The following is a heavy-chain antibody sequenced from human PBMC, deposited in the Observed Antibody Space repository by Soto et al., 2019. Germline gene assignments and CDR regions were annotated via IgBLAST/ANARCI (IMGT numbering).Heavy chain of an antibody. D-gene: IGHD4-17*01. V-gene: IGHV4-39*01. CDR1: GGSISGGPYY. J-gene: IGHJ6*02. CDR3: ARHGVDYGDYASYYYYGMDV. Sequence: QVQLQESGPGLVKPSETLSLTCTVSGGSISGGPYYWGWIRQPPGKGLEWIGFIYYSGSAYYNPSLKSRVTISIDTSKSQFSLKLTSVTAADTAVFYCARHGVDYGDYASYYYYGMDVWGRGTTVTVSS. CDR2: IYYSGSA.